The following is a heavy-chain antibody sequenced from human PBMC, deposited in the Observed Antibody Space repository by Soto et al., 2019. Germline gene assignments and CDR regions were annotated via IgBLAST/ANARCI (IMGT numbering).Heavy chain of an antibody. CDR3: ARAMSYSDSSGVYFGRGFDL. CDR2: IYGGVNT. CDR1: GVTFSSFS. V-gene: IGHV3-66*01. Sequence: EMQLVESGGGLVQPGGSLRLSCAASGVTFSSFSMNWVRQAPGKGLEWVSVIYGGVNTNYADSVKGRFTISRDTTKNVLSLHMNSLKTEDTAVYYCARAMSYSDSSGVYFGRGFDLWGQGTMVTVSS. D-gene: IGHD3-22*01. J-gene: IGHJ3*01.